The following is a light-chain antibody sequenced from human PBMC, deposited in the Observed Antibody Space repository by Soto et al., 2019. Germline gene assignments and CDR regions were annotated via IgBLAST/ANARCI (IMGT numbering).Light chain of an antibody. V-gene: IGKV1-39*01. CDR1: QSISSY. CDR2: AAS. J-gene: IGKJ3*01. CDR3: QQSYSTLSFT. Sequence: DIQMTQSPSSLSASVVDRVTITCRASQSISSYLNWYQQKPGKAPQLLIYAASSFQSGVPSRLSGSGSGTDFTLTISSLQPEDVATYYCQQSYSTLSFTFGPGTKVDIK.